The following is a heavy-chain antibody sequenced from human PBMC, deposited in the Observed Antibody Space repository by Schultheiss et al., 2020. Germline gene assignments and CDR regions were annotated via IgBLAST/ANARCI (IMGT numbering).Heavy chain of an antibody. J-gene: IGHJ4*02. D-gene: IGHD3-22*01. CDR1: GFTFSSYG. CDR2: ISGSGGGT. Sequence: GGSLRLSCAASGFTFSSYGMHWVRQVPGKGLEWVSTISGSGGGTYYADSVKGRFTISRDNSKNTLDLQMNSLRAEDTAVYHCATERGYYDRSGYNSAGFFDYWGQGALVTVSS. CDR3: ATERGYYDRSGYNSAGFFDY. V-gene: IGHV3-23*01.